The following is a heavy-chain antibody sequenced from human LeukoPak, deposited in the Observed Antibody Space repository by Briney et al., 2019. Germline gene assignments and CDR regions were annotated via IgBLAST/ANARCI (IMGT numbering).Heavy chain of an antibody. CDR2: IDPKNSAT. Sequence: ASVKVSCKASGNIFNGHYIHWVRQAPGQGLEWMGWIDPKNSATNYAQDYRGRVSMTRDTSITTAYMELSGLTFDDTAVYFCVNRDDGYIFYWGQGTLVTVSS. V-gene: IGHV1-2*02. CDR3: VNRDDGYIFY. CDR1: GNIFNGHY. D-gene: IGHD5-24*01. J-gene: IGHJ4*02.